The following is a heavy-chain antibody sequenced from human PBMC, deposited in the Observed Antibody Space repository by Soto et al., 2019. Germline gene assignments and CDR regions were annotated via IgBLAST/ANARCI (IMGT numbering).Heavy chain of an antibody. Sequence: GGSLRLSCAASGFTFSSHAMSWVRQAPGKGLEWVSGISNSGVDTFYADSVKGRFTVSRDNSKNTLYLQMNSLRVEDTAVYYCAKGRFNFDYWGQGTLVTVSS. V-gene: IGHV3-23*01. CDR1: GFTFSSHA. CDR2: ISNSGVDT. CDR3: AKGRFNFDY. J-gene: IGHJ4*02.